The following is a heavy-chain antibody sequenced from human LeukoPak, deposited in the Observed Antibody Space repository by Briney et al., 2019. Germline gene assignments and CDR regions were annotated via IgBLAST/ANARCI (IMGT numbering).Heavy chain of an antibody. Sequence: GGSLRLSRSASGFTFRNFAISWVRQAPGKGLEWVSSIGGGDTYYADSVKGRFTISRDDSRSTVDLQMSSLRAEDTAVYYCAKDGQSFNSMYDYFDSWGQGTLVTVSS. CDR1: GFTFRNFA. CDR3: AKDGQSFNSMYDYFDS. D-gene: IGHD2-8*01. J-gene: IGHJ4*02. V-gene: IGHV3-23*01. CDR2: IGGGDT.